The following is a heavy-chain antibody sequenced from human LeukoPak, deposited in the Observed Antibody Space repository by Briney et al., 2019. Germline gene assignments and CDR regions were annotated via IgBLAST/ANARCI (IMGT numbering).Heavy chain of an antibody. J-gene: IGHJ4*02. CDR3: AKDQMITFGGVIVIAAFDY. CDR1: GFTFSSYA. CDR2: ISGSGGST. Sequence: GGSLRLSCAASGFTFSSYAMSWVRQAPGKGLEWVSAISGSGGSTYYADSVKGRFTISRDNSKNTLYLQMSSLRAEDTAVYYCAKDQMITFGGVIVIAAFDYWGQGTLVTVSS. D-gene: IGHD3-16*02. V-gene: IGHV3-23*01.